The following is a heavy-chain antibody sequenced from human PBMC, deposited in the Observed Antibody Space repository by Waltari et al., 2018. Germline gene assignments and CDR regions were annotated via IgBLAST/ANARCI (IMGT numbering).Heavy chain of an antibody. J-gene: IGHJ4*02. CDR3: ARDHSF. CDR1: GSTFSSYW. Sequence: EVQVVESGGGLVQPGGSLRLSCAASGSTFSSYWMHWVRQAPGKGLVWVSRINRDGSDINYADSVKGRFTISRDSAKNTFYLQMNSLSAEDTAVYYFARDHSFWGQGTLVTVSS. V-gene: IGHV3-74*01. CDR2: INRDGSDI. D-gene: IGHD3-16*02.